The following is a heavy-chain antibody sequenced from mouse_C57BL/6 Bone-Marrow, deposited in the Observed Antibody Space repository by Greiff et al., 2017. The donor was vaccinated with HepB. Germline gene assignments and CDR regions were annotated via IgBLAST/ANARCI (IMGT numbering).Heavy chain of an antibody. J-gene: IGHJ2*01. D-gene: IGHD2-3*01. CDR2: INPSSGYT. CDR3: ARFDDGYFLRNYFDY. CDR1: GYTFTSYW. V-gene: IGHV1-7*01. Sequence: QVHVKQSGAELAKPGASVKLSCKASGYTFTSYWMHWVKQRPGQGLEWIGYINPSSGYTKYNQKFKDKATLTADKSSSTAYMQLSSLTYEDSAVYYCARFDDGYFLRNYFDYWGQGTTLTVSS.